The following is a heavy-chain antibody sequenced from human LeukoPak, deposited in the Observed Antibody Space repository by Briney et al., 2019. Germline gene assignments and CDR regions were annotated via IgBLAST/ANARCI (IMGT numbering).Heavy chain of an antibody. Sequence: ASVKVSCKASGYSFTSYYMHWVRQAPGQGLEWMGGIIPIFGTANYAQKFQGRVTITADESTSTAYMELSSLRSEDTAVYYCAKSNGYGLIDIWGQGTMVTVSS. CDR2: IIPIFGTA. J-gene: IGHJ3*02. CDR3: AKSNGYGLIDI. CDR1: GYSFTSYY. D-gene: IGHD3-10*01. V-gene: IGHV1-69*13.